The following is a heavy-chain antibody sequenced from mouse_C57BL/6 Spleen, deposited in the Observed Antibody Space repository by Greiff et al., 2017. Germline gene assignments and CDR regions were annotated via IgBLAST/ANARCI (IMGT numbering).Heavy chain of an antibody. D-gene: IGHD2-4*01. J-gene: IGHJ4*01. CDR1: GYSITSGYY. V-gene: IGHV3-6*01. CDR2: ISYDGSN. Sequence: VQLVESGPGLVKPSQSLSLTCSVTGYSITSGYYWNWIRQFPGNKLEWMGYISYDGSNNYNPSLKNRISITRDTSKNQFFLKLNSVTTEDTATYYCARAGFYDYDEDAMDYWGQGTSVTVSS. CDR3: ARAGFYDYDEDAMDY.